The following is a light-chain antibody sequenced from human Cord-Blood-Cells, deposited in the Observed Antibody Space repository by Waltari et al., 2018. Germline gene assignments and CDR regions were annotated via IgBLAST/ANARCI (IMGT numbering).Light chain of an antibody. CDR3: CSYAGSSTFVV. Sequence: QSALTQPASVSGSPGQPITISCTGTSSDVGSYTLVSWYQQHPGKAPKLMIYEGSKRPSGVSNRFSGSKSGNTASLTISGLQAEDEADYYCCSYAGSSTFVVFGGGTKLTVL. CDR2: EGS. V-gene: IGLV2-23*03. J-gene: IGLJ2*01. CDR1: SSDVGSYTL.